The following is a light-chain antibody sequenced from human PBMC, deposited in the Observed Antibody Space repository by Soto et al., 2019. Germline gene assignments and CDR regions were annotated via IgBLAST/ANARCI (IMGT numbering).Light chain of an antibody. Sequence: QSVLTQPPSASGTPGQRVTISCSGSSSNIGTNYVYWYKQLPGTAPKLLIYCNDHRPSGVPDRLSGSKSGTSASLAISGLLSADEADYYCATRDNSLSRWVFGGGTKLTVL. CDR1: SSNIGTNY. CDR3: ATRDNSLSRWV. J-gene: IGLJ3*02. V-gene: IGLV1-47*02. CDR2: CND.